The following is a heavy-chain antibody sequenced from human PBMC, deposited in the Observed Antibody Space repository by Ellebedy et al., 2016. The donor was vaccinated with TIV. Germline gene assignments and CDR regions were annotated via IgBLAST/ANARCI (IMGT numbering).Heavy chain of an antibody. J-gene: IGHJ5*02. CDR2: ISFSGDT. V-gene: IGHV4-39*01. CDR3: ARFSSGWYGWFDP. D-gene: IGHD6-19*01. CDR1: GGSVSTTTYY. Sequence: SETLSLTXSVSGGSVSTTTYYWVWVRQPPGKGLEWIGSISFSGDTSYNPSLESRVTLSVDTSKNQFSLMVTSMTAADTAVYYCARFSSGWYGWFDPWGQGTLVTVSS.